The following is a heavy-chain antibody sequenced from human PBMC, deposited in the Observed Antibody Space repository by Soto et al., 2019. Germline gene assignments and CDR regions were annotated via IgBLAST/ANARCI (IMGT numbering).Heavy chain of an antibody. V-gene: IGHV4-39*01. Sequence: PSETLSLTCIVSGGSISSSSYYWGWIRQPPGKGLEWIASIYYSGSTYYNPSLESRVTISVDTSKNQFSLKLSSVTAADTAVYYCAILRGYLHYSGQGTILTVYS. J-gene: IGHJ4*02. D-gene: IGHD2-15*01. CDR1: GGSISSSSYY. CDR3: AILRGYLHY. CDR2: IYYSGST.